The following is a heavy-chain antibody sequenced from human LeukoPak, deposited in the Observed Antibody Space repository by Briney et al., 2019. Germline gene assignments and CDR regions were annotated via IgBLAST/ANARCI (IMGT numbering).Heavy chain of an antibody. CDR3: ARDEMDSLDY. CDR2: ISSTSTYI. D-gene: IGHD5-24*01. CDR1: GFTFSSFT. V-gene: IGHV3-21*01. J-gene: IGHJ4*02. Sequence: PGGSLRLSCAASGFTFSSFTMNWVRQAPGKGLEWVSSISSTSTYIHYADSVKGRFTISRDNAKNSLYLQMNSLRAEDTAVYYCARDEMDSLDYWGQGTLVTVSS.